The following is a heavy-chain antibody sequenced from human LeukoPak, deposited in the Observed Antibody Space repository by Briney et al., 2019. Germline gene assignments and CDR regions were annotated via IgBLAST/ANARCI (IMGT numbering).Heavy chain of an antibody. CDR3: ARDGDLRYFDWLLISIDY. Sequence: GASVKVSCKASGYTFTSYGISWVRQAPGQGLEWMGWISAYNGNTNYAQKLQGRVTMTTDTSTSTGYMELRSLRSDDTAVYYCARDGDLRYFDWLLISIDYWGQGTLVTVSS. V-gene: IGHV1-18*01. D-gene: IGHD3-9*01. CDR2: ISAYNGNT. CDR1: GYTFTSYG. J-gene: IGHJ4*02.